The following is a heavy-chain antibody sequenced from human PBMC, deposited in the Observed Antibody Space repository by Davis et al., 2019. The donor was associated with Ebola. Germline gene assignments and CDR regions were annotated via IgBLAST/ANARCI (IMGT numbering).Heavy chain of an antibody. Sequence: ASVKVSCKASGYTFTNYGITWVRQAPGQGLEWMGWISAYNGSTKYAQKLQGRVTMTTDTSTSTAYMEVGSLRSDDTAVYYCARAQFPTTSDHWGQGTLVTVSS. CDR3: ARAQFPTTSDH. D-gene: IGHD1-1*01. CDR1: GYTFTNYG. CDR2: ISAYNGST. V-gene: IGHV1-18*04. J-gene: IGHJ4*02.